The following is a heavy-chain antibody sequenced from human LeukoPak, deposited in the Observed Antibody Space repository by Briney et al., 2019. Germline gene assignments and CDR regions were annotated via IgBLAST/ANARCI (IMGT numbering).Heavy chain of an antibody. CDR1: GGSISSYY. CDR3: ARCRTVVCTR. V-gene: IGHV4-59*01. J-gene: IGHJ4*02. Sequence: PSETLSLTCTVSGGSISSYYWSWIRQPPGKGLEWIGYIYYSGSTNYNPSLKSRVTISVDTSKNQFSLKLSSVTAADTAVYYCARCRTVVCTRRGQGTLVTVSS. CDR2: IYYSGST. D-gene: IGHD1-26*01.